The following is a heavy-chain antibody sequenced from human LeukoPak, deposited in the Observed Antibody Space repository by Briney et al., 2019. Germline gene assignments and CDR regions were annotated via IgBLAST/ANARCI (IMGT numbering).Heavy chain of an antibody. Sequence: SVKVSCKASGGTFSSYAISWVRQAPGQGLEWMGGIIPIFGTANYAQKFQGRVTITADESTSTAYMELSSLRSEDTAVYYRARTVGPIVVVPAALNWFDPWGQGTLVTVSS. D-gene: IGHD2-2*01. CDR2: IIPIFGTA. CDR1: GGTFSSYA. CDR3: ARTVGPIVVVPAALNWFDP. V-gene: IGHV1-69*13. J-gene: IGHJ5*02.